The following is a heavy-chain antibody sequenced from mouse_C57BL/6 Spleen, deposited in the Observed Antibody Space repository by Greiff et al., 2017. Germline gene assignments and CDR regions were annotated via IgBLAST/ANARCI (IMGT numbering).Heavy chain of an antibody. J-gene: IGHJ1*03. Sequence: DVMLVESGGGLVKPGGSLKLSCAASGFTFSSYAMSWVRQTPEKRLEWVATISDGGSYTYYPDNVKGRFTISRDNAKNNLYLQMSHLKSEDTAMYYCARDPPYYYGSSPNWYFDVWGTGTTVTVSS. CDR1: GFTFSSYA. V-gene: IGHV5-4*01. D-gene: IGHD1-1*01. CDR2: ISDGGSYT. CDR3: ARDPPYYYGSSPNWYFDV.